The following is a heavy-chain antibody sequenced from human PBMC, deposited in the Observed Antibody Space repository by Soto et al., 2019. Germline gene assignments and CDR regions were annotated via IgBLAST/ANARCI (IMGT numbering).Heavy chain of an antibody. V-gene: IGHV3-64D*06. Sequence: EVQLVESGGGLVQPGGSLRLSCSASGFTFSNYAMHWVRQAPGKGLEYISGIRSDGGGTNYADSVRGRFTISRDNFKNTLHFHMSSLRAKDTAVYYCVRVGQLSYDHWGQGTLISVSS. D-gene: IGHD3-16*02. CDR1: GFTFSNYA. J-gene: IGHJ4*02. CDR3: VRVGQLSYDH. CDR2: IRSDGGGT.